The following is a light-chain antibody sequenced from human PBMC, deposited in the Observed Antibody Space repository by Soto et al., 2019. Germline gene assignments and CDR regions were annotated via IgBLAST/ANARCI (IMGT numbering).Light chain of an antibody. CDR2: DVS. Sequence: QSALTQPASVSGSPGQSITISCTGTSSDVGGYNYVSWYQHHPGKAHKLLIYDVSNRPSGIYNRFSGSKSDNTASLTISGLQPEDEADYYCSLYTTSNTRQIVFGTGTKVTVL. CDR3: SLYTTSNTRQIV. CDR1: SSDVGGYNY. J-gene: IGLJ1*01. V-gene: IGLV2-14*03.